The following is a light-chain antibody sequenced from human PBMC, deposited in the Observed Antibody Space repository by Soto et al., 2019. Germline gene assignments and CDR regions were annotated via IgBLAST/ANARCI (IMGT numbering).Light chain of an antibody. J-gene: IGKJ1*01. V-gene: IGKV1-5*01. CDR2: AAY. CDR1: QSIGYW. CDR3: QPYNSFSKT. Sequence: DIQMTQSPSRLVASVGDRVTITCRASQSIGYWLAWYQQKPGKAPNLLIYAAYTLETGVPSRFSGSGYGTEFTLTIASLQPDDSASYYCQPYNSFSKTFGRGTKVDIK.